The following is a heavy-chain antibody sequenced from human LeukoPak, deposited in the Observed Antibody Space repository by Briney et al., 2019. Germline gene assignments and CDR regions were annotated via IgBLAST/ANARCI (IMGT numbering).Heavy chain of an antibody. V-gene: IGHV4-38-2*02. D-gene: IGHD3-10*01. CDR3: ARVSSLIISGSWWFDP. Sequence: PSETLSLTCTVSGYSISSGYYWGWIRQPPGKGLEWIGSIYHSGSTYYNPSLKSRVTISVDTSKNQFSLKLSSVTAADTAMYYCARVSSLIISGSWWFDPWGQGTLVTVSS. CDR2: IYHSGST. CDR1: GYSISSGYY. J-gene: IGHJ5*02.